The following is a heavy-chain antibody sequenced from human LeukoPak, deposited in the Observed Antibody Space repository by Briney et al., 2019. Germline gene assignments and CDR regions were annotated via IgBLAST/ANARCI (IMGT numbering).Heavy chain of an antibody. V-gene: IGHV1-69*04. Sequence: SVNVSCTVSGYTFTSYGISWVRQAPGQGLEWMGRIIPILNITHYAQKFQGRVTIAADKSTSTAYMELSSLRSEDTAVYYCARDDDKAREIDYRGQGTLVTVAS. J-gene: IGHJ4*02. CDR1: GYTFTSYG. CDR3: ARDDDKAREIDY. D-gene: IGHD6-6*01. CDR2: IIPILNIT.